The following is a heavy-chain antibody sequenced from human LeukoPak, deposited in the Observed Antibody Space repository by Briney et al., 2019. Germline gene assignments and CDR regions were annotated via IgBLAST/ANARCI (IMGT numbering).Heavy chain of an antibody. CDR1: GFTFSNYW. CDR3: ARDHSRDGYNF. V-gene: IGHV3-7*01. J-gene: IGHJ4*02. CDR2: IKQDGSEK. D-gene: IGHD5-24*01. Sequence: PGGSLRLSCAASGFTFSNYWMSWVRQVPGKGLEWVANIKQDGSEKYYLDSVKGRFTISRDNAKDSPYLQMNSLRAEDTAVYYCARDHSRDGYNFWGQGTLVTVSS.